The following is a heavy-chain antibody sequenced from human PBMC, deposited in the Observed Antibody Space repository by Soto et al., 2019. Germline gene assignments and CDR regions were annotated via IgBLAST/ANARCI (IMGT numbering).Heavy chain of an antibody. D-gene: IGHD3-10*01. CDR3: ARERPYYGFDY. V-gene: IGHV4-61*08. CDR1: NGSVSTPAYY. CDR2: ISYSGST. J-gene: IGHJ4*02. Sequence: SETLSLTCTVSNGSVSTPAYYWSWIRQPPGKGLEWIGYISYSGSTNYSPSLKSRAAISVDASKNQFSLKLSSVTAADTAVYYCARERPYYGFDYWGQGTLVTVSS.